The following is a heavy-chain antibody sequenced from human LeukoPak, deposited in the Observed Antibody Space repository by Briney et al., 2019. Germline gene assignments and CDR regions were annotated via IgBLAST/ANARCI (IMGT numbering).Heavy chain of an antibody. V-gene: IGHV1-69*13. Sequence: GASVKVSCKASGGTFSSYAISWVRQAPGQGLEWMGGIIPIFGTANYAQKFQGRVTITADESTSTAHMELSSLRSEDTAVYYCARLYYCDRSGYFQSDYWGQGTLVTVSS. CDR3: ARLYYCDRSGYFQSDY. CDR1: GGTFSSYA. J-gene: IGHJ4*02. D-gene: IGHD3-22*01. CDR2: IIPIFGTA.